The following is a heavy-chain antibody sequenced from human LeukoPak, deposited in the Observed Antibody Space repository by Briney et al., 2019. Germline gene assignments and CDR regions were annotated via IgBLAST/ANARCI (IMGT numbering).Heavy chain of an antibody. Sequence: PGGSLRLSCAASGFTFSSYAMSWVRQAPGKGLEWVSAISGSGGSTYYADSVKGRFTISRDSSKNTLYLQMNSLRAEDTAVYYCAKELFEDYCGGDCSNPFDYWGQGTLVTVSS. CDR3: AKELFEDYCGGDCSNPFDY. D-gene: IGHD2-21*01. J-gene: IGHJ4*02. CDR1: GFTFSSYA. V-gene: IGHV3-23*01. CDR2: ISGSGGST.